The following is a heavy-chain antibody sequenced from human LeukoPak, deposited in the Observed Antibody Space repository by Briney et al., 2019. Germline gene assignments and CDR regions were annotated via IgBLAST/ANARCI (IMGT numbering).Heavy chain of an antibody. CDR2: INHSGST. Sequence: SETLSLTCAVYGGSFSGYYWSWIRQPPGKGLEWIGEINHSGSTNYNPSLKSRVTISVDTSKNQFSLKLSSVTAADTAVYYCARGYRIAVAGTRAFDIWGQGTMVTVSS. CDR3: ARGYRIAVAGTRAFDI. V-gene: IGHV4-34*01. CDR1: GGSFSGYY. J-gene: IGHJ3*02. D-gene: IGHD6-19*01.